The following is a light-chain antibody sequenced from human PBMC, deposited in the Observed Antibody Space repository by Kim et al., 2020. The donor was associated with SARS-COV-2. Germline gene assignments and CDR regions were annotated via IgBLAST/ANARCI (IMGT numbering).Light chain of an antibody. V-gene: IGLV1-44*01. CDR2: SND. Sequence: GQRVTSSCSRHGPNIGRNTVNWYQQVPGMAPKLLIYSNDQGPSGVPDRFSGSKSGTSASLAISGLQSEDEADYYCATWDYSLNVYVFGTGTKVTVL. J-gene: IGLJ1*01. CDR3: ATWDYSLNVYV. CDR1: GPNIGRNT.